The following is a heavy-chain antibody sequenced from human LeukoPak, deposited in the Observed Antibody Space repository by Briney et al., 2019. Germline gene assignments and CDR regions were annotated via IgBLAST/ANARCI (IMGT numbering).Heavy chain of an antibody. CDR3: ARAVVPAAIGAFDI. Sequence: SETLSLTCTVSGYSISSGYYWGWIRQPPGKGLEWIGSIYYSGSTYYNPSLKSRVTISVDTSKNQFSLKLSSVTAADTAVYYCARAVVPAAIGAFDIWGQGTMVTVSS. CDR2: IYYSGST. J-gene: IGHJ3*02. CDR1: GYSISSGYY. D-gene: IGHD2-2*02. V-gene: IGHV4-38-2*02.